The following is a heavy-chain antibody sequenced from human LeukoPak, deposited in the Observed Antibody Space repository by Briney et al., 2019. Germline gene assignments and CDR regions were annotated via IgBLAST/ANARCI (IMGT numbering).Heavy chain of an antibody. V-gene: IGHV3-21*01. CDR2: ISSSSSNI. J-gene: IGHJ4*02. CDR3: ARVEGGYSGGIDDY. Sequence: AGGSLRLSCAASGFTFSSYSMNWVRQAPGKGLEWVSSISSSSSNIYYADSVKGRFTISRDNAKNSLYLQMNSLRAEDTAVYYCARVEGGYSGGIDDYWGQGTLVTVSS. D-gene: IGHD2-15*01. CDR1: GFTFSSYS.